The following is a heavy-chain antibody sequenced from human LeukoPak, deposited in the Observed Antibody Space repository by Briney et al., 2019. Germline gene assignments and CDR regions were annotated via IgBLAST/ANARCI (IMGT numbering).Heavy chain of an antibody. CDR2: IKQDGSEK. Sequence: GGSLRLSCAASGFTFSSYWMSWVRQAPGKGLEWVANIKQDGSEKYYVDSVKGRFTISRDNAKNSLYLQMNSLRAEDTAVYYCARDTGPIAAAGTQNYWGQGTLVTVSS. J-gene: IGHJ4*02. D-gene: IGHD6-13*01. CDR3: ARDTGPIAAAGTQNY. CDR1: GFTFSSYW. V-gene: IGHV3-7*01.